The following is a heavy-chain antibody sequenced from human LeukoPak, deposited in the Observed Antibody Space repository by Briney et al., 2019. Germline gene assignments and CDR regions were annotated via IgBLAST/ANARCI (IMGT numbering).Heavy chain of an antibody. Sequence: GGSLKISCKGSGYSLTSYWIGWVRQMPGKGLEWMGIIYPGDSDTRYSPSFQGQVTISADKSISTAYLQWSSLKASDTAMYYCARRSEWELLDYWGQGTLVTVSS. CDR3: ARRSEWELLDY. CDR2: IYPGDSDT. CDR1: GYSLTSYW. V-gene: IGHV5-51*01. J-gene: IGHJ4*02. D-gene: IGHD1-26*01.